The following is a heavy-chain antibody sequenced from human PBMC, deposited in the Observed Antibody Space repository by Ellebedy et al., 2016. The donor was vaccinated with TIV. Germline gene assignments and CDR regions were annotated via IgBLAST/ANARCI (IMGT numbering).Heavy chain of an antibody. CDR1: GFPISNFW. J-gene: IGHJ4*02. D-gene: IGHD5-12*01. Sequence: GESLKISCAASGFPISNFWMAWVRQAPGKGLQWVGNTTEDGSERYYVDSVRGRFTISRDNTKNSLYLEMNSLRVEDTAVYYCARDRGYETFDYWGQGILVTVSS. CDR3: ARDRGYETFDY. V-gene: IGHV3-7*01. CDR2: TTEDGSER.